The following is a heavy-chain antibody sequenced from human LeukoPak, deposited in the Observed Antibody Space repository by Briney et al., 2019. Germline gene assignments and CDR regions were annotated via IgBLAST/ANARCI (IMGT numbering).Heavy chain of an antibody. CDR3: ARDLWQQQTPLFDY. D-gene: IGHD2-21*01. J-gene: IGHJ4*02. CDR2: IIPGLDIE. CDR1: GGTFSTYA. Sequence: SVKVSCKTSGGTFSTYAISWVRQAPGQGLEWMGRIIPGLDIEGSAQKFQGRVTITADKSTNTAYMELSNLTSKDTAVYYCARDLWQQQTPLFDYWGQGTLVTVSS. V-gene: IGHV1-69*04.